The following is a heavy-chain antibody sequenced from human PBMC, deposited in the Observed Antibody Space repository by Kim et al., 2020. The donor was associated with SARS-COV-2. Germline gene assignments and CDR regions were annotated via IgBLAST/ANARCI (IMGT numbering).Heavy chain of an antibody. Sequence: ASVKVSCKASGYTFTSYYMHWVRQAPGQGLEWMGIINPSGGSTSYAQKFQGRVTMTRDTSTSTVYMELSSLRSEDTAVYYCARALSPVLRYFDGTRAESPYYYGMDVWGQGTTVTVSS. CDR3: ARALSPVLRYFDGTRAESPYYYGMDV. CDR1: GYTFTSYY. D-gene: IGHD3-9*01. CDR2: INPSGGST. J-gene: IGHJ6*02. V-gene: IGHV1-46*01.